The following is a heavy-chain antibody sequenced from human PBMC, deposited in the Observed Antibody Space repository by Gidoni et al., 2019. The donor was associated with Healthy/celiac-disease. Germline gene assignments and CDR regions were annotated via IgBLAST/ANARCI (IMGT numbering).Heavy chain of an antibody. D-gene: IGHD3-3*02. CDR2: MNPNRGNT. CDR3: ARNLALSR. Sequence: QVQLVQSGAEVKKPGASVKVSCKASGYTFTRYDINGVRQATGQGLEWMGWMNPNRGNTGDAQTFQGRVTMTRHTSISIAYMELSSLRSEDTAGYYCARNLALSRWGQGTLVTVSS. V-gene: IGHV1-8*01. J-gene: IGHJ4*01. CDR1: GYTFTRYD.